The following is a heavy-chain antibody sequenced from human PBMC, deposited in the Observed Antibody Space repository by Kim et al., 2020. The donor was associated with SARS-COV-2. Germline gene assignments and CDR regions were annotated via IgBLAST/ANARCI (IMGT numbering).Heavy chain of an antibody. CDR3: ARGSYYDSSGYYLDY. D-gene: IGHD3-22*01. J-gene: IGHJ4*02. V-gene: IGHV4-31*02. Sequence: NPSLKSRILIAVDTSKHQFSLRLSSATAADTAVDYCARGSYYDSSGYYLDYWGQGTLVTVSS.